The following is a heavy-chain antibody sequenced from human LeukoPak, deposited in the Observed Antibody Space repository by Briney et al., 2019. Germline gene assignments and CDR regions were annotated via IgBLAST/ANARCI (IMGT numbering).Heavy chain of an antibody. D-gene: IGHD3-10*01. CDR2: IYYSGST. J-gene: IGHJ4*02. CDR1: GGSISSGDYY. V-gene: IGHV4-30-4*01. CDR3: ARASRIWFGEFPSFDY. Sequence: PSETLSLTCTVSGGSISSGDYYWSWIRQPPGKGLEWIGYIYYSGSTYYNPSLKSRVTISVDTSKNQFSLKLSSVTAADTAVYYCARASRIWFGEFPSFDYWGQGTLVTVSS.